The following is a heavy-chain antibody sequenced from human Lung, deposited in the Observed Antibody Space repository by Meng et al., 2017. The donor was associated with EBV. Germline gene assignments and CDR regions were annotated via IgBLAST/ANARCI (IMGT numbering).Heavy chain of an antibody. J-gene: IGHJ2*01. CDR3: ARGATSVFDL. Sequence: QAQLQQPGPALAKPSPTLSPTCAIYGDSVASNSAAWNWIRQSPSRGLEWLGRTYYRSKWYNDYAVSVNSRIPINPDTSKNQFSLQLNSVTPEDTAVYYCARGATSVFDLWGRGTLVTVSS. V-gene: IGHV6-1*01. CDR1: GDSVASNSAA. CDR2: TYYRSKWYN.